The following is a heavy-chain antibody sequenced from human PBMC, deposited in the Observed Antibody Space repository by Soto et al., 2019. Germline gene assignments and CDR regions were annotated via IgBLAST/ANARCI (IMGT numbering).Heavy chain of an antibody. J-gene: IGHJ4*02. D-gene: IGHD4-17*01. Sequence: RAAVKVSCKACGGTFSSYAISWVRQAPGQGLEWMGGIIPIFGTANYAQKFQGRVTITADESTSTAYMELSSLRSEDTAVYYCAKDYGDYDYWGQGTLVTVSS. CDR3: AKDYGDYDY. CDR1: GGTFSSYA. CDR2: IIPIFGTA. V-gene: IGHV1-69*13.